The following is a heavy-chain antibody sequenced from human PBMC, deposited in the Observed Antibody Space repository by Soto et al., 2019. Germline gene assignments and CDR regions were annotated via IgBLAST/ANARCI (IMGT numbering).Heavy chain of an antibody. V-gene: IGHV1-58*01. CDR3: AADGSWELLRGNLRYYYGMDV. CDR1: GFTFTSSA. CDR2: IVVGSGNT. D-gene: IGHD1-26*01. Sequence: ASVKVSCKASGFTFTSSAVQWVRQARGQRLEWIGWIVVGSGNTNYAQKFQERVTITRDMSTSTAYMELSSLRSEDTAVYYCAADGSWELLRGNLRYYYGMDVWGQGTTVTVS. J-gene: IGHJ6*02.